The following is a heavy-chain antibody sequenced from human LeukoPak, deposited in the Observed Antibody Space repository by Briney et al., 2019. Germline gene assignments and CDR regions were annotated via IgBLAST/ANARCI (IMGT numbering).Heavy chain of an antibody. CDR1: GGSFSGYY. D-gene: IGHD4-17*01. Sequence: SETLSLTCAVYGGSFSGYYWSWIRQPPGKGLEWIGEINHSGSTNYNPSLKSRDTISVDTSKNQFSLKLSSVTAADTAVYYCARVRLTTVTDYWGQGTLVTVSS. CDR3: ARVRLTTVTDY. CDR2: INHSGST. J-gene: IGHJ4*02. V-gene: IGHV4-34*01.